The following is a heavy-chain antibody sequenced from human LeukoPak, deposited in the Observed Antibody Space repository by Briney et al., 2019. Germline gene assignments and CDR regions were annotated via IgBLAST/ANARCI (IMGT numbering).Heavy chain of an antibody. V-gene: IGHV4-59*08. J-gene: IGHJ3*02. CDR3: ARHRRVAAAGNNAFDI. D-gene: IGHD6-13*01. CDR2: IYYSGST. CDR1: GGSIGSYY. Sequence: SETLSLTCTVSGGSIGSYYWSWIRQPPGKGLEWIGYIYYSGSTNYNPSLKSRVTISVDTSKNQFSLKLSSVTAADTAVYYCARHRRVAAAGNNAFDIWGQGTMVTVSS.